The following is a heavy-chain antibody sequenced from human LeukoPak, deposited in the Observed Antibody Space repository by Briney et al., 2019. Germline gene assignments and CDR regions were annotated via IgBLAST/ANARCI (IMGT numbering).Heavy chain of an antibody. D-gene: IGHD3-16*02. J-gene: IGHJ4*02. CDR2: ISTSEST. CDR1: GGSISSYF. Sequence: SETLSLTCTVSGGSISSYFWTWIRQPAGKGLEWIGRISTSESTQYNPSLKSRVTMSLDTSKNQFSLKLSSVTAADTAVYYCARDRGWGLSLAYWGQGALVTVSS. V-gene: IGHV4-4*07. CDR3: ARDRGWGLSLAY.